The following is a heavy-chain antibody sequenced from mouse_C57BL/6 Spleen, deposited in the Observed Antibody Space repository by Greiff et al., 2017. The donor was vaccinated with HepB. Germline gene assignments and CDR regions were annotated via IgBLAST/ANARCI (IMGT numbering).Heavy chain of an antibody. Sequence: QVQLQQSGPELVKPGASVKISCKASGYAFSSSWMNWVRQRPGKGLEWIGRIYPGDGDTDYNGKFKGKATLTADKSSSTAYMQLSSLTSEDSAVYICEGSGDGLHAMDGWGKGTSVTVAS. CDR1: GYAFSSSW. D-gene: IGHD2-3*01. V-gene: IGHV1-82*01. CDR3: EGSGDGLHAMDG. CDR2: IYPGDGDT. J-gene: IGHJ4*01.